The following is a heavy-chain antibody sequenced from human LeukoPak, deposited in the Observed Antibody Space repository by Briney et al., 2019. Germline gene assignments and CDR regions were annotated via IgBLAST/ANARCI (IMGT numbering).Heavy chain of an antibody. CDR1: GFTFSSYG. CDR3: AKDIVQGGMVRGVDYYYGMDV. D-gene: IGHD3-10*01. Sequence: GGSLRLSCAASGFTFSSYGMHWVRQAPGKGLEWVAVISYDGSSKYYADSVKGRFTISRDNSKNTLYLQMNSLRAEDTAVYYCAKDIVQGGMVRGVDYYYGMDVWGKGTTVTVSS. J-gene: IGHJ6*04. V-gene: IGHV3-30*18. CDR2: ISYDGSSK.